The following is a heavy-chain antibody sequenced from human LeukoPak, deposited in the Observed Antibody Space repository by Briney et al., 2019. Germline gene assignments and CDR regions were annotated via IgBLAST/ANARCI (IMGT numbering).Heavy chain of an antibody. D-gene: IGHD6-13*01. CDR2: INPSGGST. V-gene: IGHV1-46*01. CDR3: ARDMTMLAAAAAGPY. J-gene: IGHJ4*02. CDR1: GYTFTSYY. Sequence: GASVKVSCKASGYTFTSYYMHWVRQAPGQGLEWMGIINPSGGSTSYAQKFQGRVTMTRDMSTSTVYMELSSLRSEDTAVYYCARDMTMLAAAAAGPYWGQGTLVTVSS.